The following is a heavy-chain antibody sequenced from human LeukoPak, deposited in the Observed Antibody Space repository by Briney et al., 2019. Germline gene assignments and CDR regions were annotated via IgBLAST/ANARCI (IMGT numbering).Heavy chain of an antibody. Sequence: AGGSLRLSCAASGFTFAIHAMTWVRQAPGKGLEWVSGISGDGASTHYAESVKGQFTISRDNSQNTLYLQMNSLRAEDTAVYYCAKDLGSGSYYDYWGQGTLVTVSS. CDR2: ISGDGAST. CDR3: AKDLGSGSYYDY. D-gene: IGHD3-10*01. CDR1: GFTFAIHA. J-gene: IGHJ4*02. V-gene: IGHV3-23*01.